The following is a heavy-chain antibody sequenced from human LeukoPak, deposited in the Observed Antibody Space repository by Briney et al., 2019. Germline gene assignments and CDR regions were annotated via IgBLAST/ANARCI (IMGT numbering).Heavy chain of an antibody. D-gene: IGHD2-21*02. CDR2: IYYSGST. CDR1: GGSISSSSYY. CDR3: ARATANLRAFDI. Sequence: SETLSLTCTVSGGSISSSSYYWGWIRQPPGKGLEWIGSIYYSGSTYYNPSLKSRVTISVDTSKNQFSLKLSSVTAADTAMYYCARATANLRAFDIWGQGTMVSVSS. J-gene: IGHJ3*02. V-gene: IGHV4-39*07.